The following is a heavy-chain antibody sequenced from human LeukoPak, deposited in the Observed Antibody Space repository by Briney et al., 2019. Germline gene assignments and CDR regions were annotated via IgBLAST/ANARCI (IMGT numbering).Heavy chain of an antibody. Sequence: SETLSLTCTVSGGSISSSSYYWGWIRQPPGKGLEWIGEIYHSGSTNYNPSLKSRVTISVDKSKNQFSLKLSSVTAADTAVYYCASGSSSWPTWGQGTLVTVSS. D-gene: IGHD6-13*01. CDR3: ASGSSSWPT. V-gene: IGHV4-39*07. CDR2: IYHSGST. J-gene: IGHJ5*02. CDR1: GGSISSSSYY.